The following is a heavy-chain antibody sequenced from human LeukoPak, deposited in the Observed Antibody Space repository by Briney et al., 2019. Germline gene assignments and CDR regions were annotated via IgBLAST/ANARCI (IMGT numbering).Heavy chain of an antibody. CDR3: AKEKNSYSSSSGQGY. V-gene: IGHV3-30*02. D-gene: IGHD6-6*01. CDR2: IRYDGSNK. CDR1: GFTFSSYG. J-gene: IGHJ4*02. Sequence: GGSLRLSCAASGFTFSSYGMHWVRQAPGKGLEWVAFIRYDGSNKYYADSVKGRLTISRDNSKNTLYLQMTSLRGDDTAVYYCAKEKNSYSSSSGQGYWGQGTLVTVSS.